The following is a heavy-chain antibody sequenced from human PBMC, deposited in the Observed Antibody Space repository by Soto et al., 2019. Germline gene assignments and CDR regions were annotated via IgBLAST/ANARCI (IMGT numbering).Heavy chain of an antibody. D-gene: IGHD2-15*01. CDR1: GFTFSHAW. CDR3: CVVKRRDQYSTSGYWFDP. J-gene: IGHJ5*02. V-gene: IGHV3-15*01. Sequence: GGSLRLSCAASGFTFSHAWMSWVRQAPGKGLEWAGRIKSKADGETKDYGAPVRGRFTISRDDSKDTLYLQMNSLRIEDTAVYYCCVVKRRDQYSTSGYWFDPWGPGTLVTVSS. CDR2: IKSKADGETK.